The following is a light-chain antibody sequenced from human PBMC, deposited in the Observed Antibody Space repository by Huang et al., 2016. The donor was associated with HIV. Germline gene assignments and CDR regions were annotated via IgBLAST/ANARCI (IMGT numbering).Light chain of an antibody. CDR3: QQRSTLIT. J-gene: IGKJ5*01. CDR2: DAF. CDR1: HHIGSS. V-gene: IGKV3-11*01. Sequence: DIVLTQSPDTLSLSPGERASLFCRASHHIGSSLAWYQHKPGQAPRLLIYDAFKRATDIAPRFSCSGSGTDFTLTITSLKLEDFAVYYCQQRSTLITFGQGTRLE.